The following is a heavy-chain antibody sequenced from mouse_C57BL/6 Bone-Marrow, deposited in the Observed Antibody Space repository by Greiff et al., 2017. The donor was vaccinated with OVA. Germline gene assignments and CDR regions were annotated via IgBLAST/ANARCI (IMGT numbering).Heavy chain of an antibody. Sequence: QVQLQQSGPELVKPGASVKISCKASGYAFSSSWMNWVKQRPGKGLEWIGRIYPGDGDTNYNGKFKGKATLTADKSSSTAYMQLSSLTSEDSAVYFWARDYYGSSYQGLFAYWGQGTLVTVSA. CDR1: GYAFSSSW. V-gene: IGHV1-82*01. J-gene: IGHJ3*01. CDR3: ARDYYGSSYQGLFAY. CDR2: IYPGDGDT. D-gene: IGHD1-1*01.